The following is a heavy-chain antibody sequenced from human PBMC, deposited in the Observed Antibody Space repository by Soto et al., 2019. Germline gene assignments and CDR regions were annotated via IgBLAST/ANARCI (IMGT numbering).Heavy chain of an antibody. Sequence: GGSLRLSCAASGFTFSSYWMSWVRQAPGKGLEWVANIKQVGSEKYYVDSVKGRFTISRDNAKNSLYLQMNSLRSEDTAVYYCARDRQGGYYGYWGQGTLVTVSS. CDR1: GFTFSSYW. D-gene: IGHD1-26*01. V-gene: IGHV3-7*01. CDR3: ARDRQGGYYGY. J-gene: IGHJ4*02. CDR2: IKQVGSEK.